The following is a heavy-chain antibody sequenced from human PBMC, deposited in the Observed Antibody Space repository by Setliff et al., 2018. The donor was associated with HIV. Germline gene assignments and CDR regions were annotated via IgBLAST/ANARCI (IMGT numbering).Heavy chain of an antibody. Sequence: LRLSCAASGFNSKTYGMTWVRQAPGKGLDWVAHIGSSNHGIHYTASVQGRFTVSRDNAKSALYLQMNNLSVDDTAVYYCVRGSAASVWVGASVYYFDFWGQGIQVTVSS. CDR1: GFNSKTYG. CDR2: IGSSNHGI. J-gene: IGHJ4*02. CDR3: VRGSAASVWVGASVYYFDF. V-gene: IGHV3-48*04. D-gene: IGHD1-26*01.